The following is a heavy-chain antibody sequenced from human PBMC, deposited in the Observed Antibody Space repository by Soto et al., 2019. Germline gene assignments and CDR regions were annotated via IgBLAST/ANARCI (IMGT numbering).Heavy chain of an antibody. CDR3: ARAVRNWFDP. J-gene: IGHJ5*02. V-gene: IGHV4-30-2*01. CDR2: IYHSGST. Sequence: PSETLSLTCAVSGGSISSGGYSWSWIRQPPGKGLEWIGYIYHSGSTYYNPSLKSRVTISVDRSKNQFSLKLSSVTAADTAVYYCARAVRNWFDPWGQGTLVTVSS. D-gene: IGHD3-10*01. CDR1: GGSISSGGYS.